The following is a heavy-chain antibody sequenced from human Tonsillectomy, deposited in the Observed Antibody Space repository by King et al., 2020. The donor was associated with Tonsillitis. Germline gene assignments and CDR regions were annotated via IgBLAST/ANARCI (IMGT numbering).Heavy chain of an antibody. D-gene: IGHD2-15*01. V-gene: IGHV3-30*18. Sequence: VQLVESGGGVVQPGRSLRLSCAASGFTFSSYGMHWVRQAPGKGLEWVAVISYDGSNKYYADSVKGRFTISRDNSKNTLYLQMNSLRAEDTAVYYCAKDESLGWSLSQTVDYWGQGTLVTVSS. J-gene: IGHJ4*02. CDR3: AKDESLGWSLSQTVDY. CDR1: GFTFSSYG. CDR2: ISYDGSNK.